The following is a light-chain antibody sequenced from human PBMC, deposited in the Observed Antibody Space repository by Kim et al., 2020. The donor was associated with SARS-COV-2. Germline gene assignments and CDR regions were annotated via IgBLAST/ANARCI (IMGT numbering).Light chain of an antibody. V-gene: IGLV7-46*01. CDR1: TGGVTSGHY. CDR3: FLSYSGARV. CDR2: DTS. J-gene: IGLJ3*02. Sequence: QAVVTQEPSLTVSPGGTVTLTCGSSTGGVTSGHYPYWLQQKPGQAPRTMIYDTSNKHSWAPARFSGYLLGGKAALTLSGAQPEDEADYYCFLSYSGARVFGGGTQLTVL.